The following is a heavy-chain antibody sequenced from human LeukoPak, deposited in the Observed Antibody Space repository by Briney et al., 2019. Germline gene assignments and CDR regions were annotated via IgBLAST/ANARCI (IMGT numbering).Heavy chain of an antibody. CDR3: ARGIPPEGGYYGHKTWFDP. J-gene: IGHJ5*02. CDR2: IYYNGST. D-gene: IGHD3-10*01. CDR1: GGSISSSSYF. Sequence: SETLSLTCTVSGGSISSSSYFWGWIRQPPGKGLEWIGSIYYNGSTYYNPSLKSRVTISVDTSKNQFSLKLSSVTAADTAVYYCARGIPPEGGYYGHKTWFDPWGQGTLVTVSS. V-gene: IGHV4-39*07.